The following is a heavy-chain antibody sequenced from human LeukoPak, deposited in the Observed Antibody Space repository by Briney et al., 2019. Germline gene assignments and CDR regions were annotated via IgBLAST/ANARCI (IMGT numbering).Heavy chain of an antibody. CDR1: GLPFDDYW. CDR2: IKQDGSEE. V-gene: IGHV3-7*03. J-gene: IGHJ4*02. CDR3: AASGGGHFDY. Sequence: PGGSLRLSCAASGLPFDDYWMSWVRQAPGKGLEWVADIKQDGSEEYYVDSVKGRFTISRDNAENSLFLQMNSLRAEDTAVYYCAASGGGHFDYWGQGTLVTVSS. D-gene: IGHD2-15*01.